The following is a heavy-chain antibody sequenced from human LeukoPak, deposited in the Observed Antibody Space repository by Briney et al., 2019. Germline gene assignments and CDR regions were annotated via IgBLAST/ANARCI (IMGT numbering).Heavy chain of an antibody. Sequence: GGSLRLSCAASGFTFSSYDMHWVRQAPGKGLEWVAVISYDGSNKYYADSVKGRFTISRDNSKNTLYLQMNSLRAEDTAVYYCARADYWGQGTLVTVSS. CDR3: ARADY. V-gene: IGHV3-30*03. CDR1: GFTFSSYD. J-gene: IGHJ4*02. CDR2: ISYDGSNK.